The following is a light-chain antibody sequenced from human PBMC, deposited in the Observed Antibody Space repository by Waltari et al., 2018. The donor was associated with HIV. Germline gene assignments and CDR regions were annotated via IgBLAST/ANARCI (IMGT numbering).Light chain of an antibody. J-gene: IGLJ2*01. V-gene: IGLV3-21*04. CDR3: QVWDFRSDEVI. CDR1: DIGSKR. CDR2: DDD. Sequence: SYMLTQSPSVSVAPGKTAAITCGGNDIGSKRVHWYQHKSGQAPVLIMYDDDDRPAGIPERFSGSNSANTATLTITRVEAGDEADYFCQVWDFRSDEVIFGGGTKMTVL.